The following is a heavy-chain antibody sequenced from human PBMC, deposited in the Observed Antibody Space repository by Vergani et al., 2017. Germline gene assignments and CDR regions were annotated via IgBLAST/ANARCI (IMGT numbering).Heavy chain of an antibody. CDR3: ARTGYCSGGSCYSENWFDP. CDR2: IIPIFGTA. D-gene: IGHD2-15*01. J-gene: IGHJ5*02. V-gene: IGHV1-69*12. Sequence: QVQLVQSGAEVKKPGSSVKVSCKASGGTFSSYAISWVRQAPGQGLEWMGGIIPIFGTANYAQKFQGRVTITADESKSTAYMELSSLRSEDTAVYYCARTGYCSGGSCYSENWFDPWGQGTLVTVSS. CDR1: GGTFSSYA.